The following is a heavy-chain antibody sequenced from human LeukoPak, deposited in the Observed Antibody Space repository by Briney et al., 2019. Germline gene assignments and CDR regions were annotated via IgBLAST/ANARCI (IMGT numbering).Heavy chain of an antibody. CDR2: IYHSGST. Sequence: SETLSLTCAVSGGSISSGGYSWSWIRQPPGKGLEWIGYIYHSGSTYYNPSLKSRVTISVDRSKNQFSLKLSSVTAADTAVYYCARAPRRDAFDIWGQRTMVTVSS. CDR1: GGSISSGGYS. J-gene: IGHJ3*02. V-gene: IGHV4-30-2*01. CDR3: ARAPRRDAFDI.